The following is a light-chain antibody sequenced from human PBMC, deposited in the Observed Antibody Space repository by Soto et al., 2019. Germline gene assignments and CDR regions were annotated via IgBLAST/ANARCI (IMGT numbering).Light chain of an antibody. V-gene: IGKV1-5*01. Sequence: DIQMTQSPSTLSASVGDRVTIACRASQRITTWLAWYQQKPGIAPKLLIYDASTLESGVPSRFSGSGSGTEFTLTISSLQPDDFAPYYCQQYYSFSGLTFGGGTKVEIK. CDR1: QRITTW. J-gene: IGKJ4*01. CDR2: DAS. CDR3: QQYYSFSGLT.